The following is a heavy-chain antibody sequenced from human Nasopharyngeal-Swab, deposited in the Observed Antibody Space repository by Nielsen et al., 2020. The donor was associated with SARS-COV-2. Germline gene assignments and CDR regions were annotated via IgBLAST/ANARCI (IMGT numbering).Heavy chain of an antibody. D-gene: IGHD2-15*01. V-gene: IGHV1-46*01. J-gene: IGHJ6*02. CDR3: ARDPTPPEYCSGGSCYSGDYYYGMDV. CDR2: INPSGGST. CDR1: GYTLTSYY. Sequence: ASVKVSCKASGYTLTSYYMHWVRQAPGQGVEWMGIINPSGGSTSYAQKFQGRVTMTRDTSTSTVYMELSSLRSEDTAVYYCARDPTPPEYCSGGSCYSGDYYYGMDVWGQGTTVTVSS.